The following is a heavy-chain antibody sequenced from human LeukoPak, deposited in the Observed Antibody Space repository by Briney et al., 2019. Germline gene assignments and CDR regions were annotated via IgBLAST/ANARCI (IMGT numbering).Heavy chain of an antibody. CDR2: IYYNGST. V-gene: IGHV4-39*01. J-gene: IGHJ4*02. Sequence: PSETLSLTCTVSGGSISSSSYYWGWIRQPPGKGLEWIGSIYYNGSTYYNPSLKSRVTISVDTSKNQFSLKLSSVTAADTAVYYCASCDDYGSGYHWGQGTLVTVSS. CDR3: ASCDDYGSGYH. CDR1: GGSISSSSYY. D-gene: IGHD3-3*01.